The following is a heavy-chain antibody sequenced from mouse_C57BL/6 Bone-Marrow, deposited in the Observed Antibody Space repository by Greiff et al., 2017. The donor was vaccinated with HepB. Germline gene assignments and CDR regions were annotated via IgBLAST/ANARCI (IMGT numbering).Heavy chain of an antibody. CDR2: ISYDGSN. V-gene: IGHV3-6*01. Sequence: EVQLQESGPGLVKPSQSLSLTCSVTGYSITSGYYWNWIRQFPGNKLEWMGYISYDGSNNYNPSLKNRISITCDTSKNQFFLKLNSVTTEDTATYYCASGLWRGFFAYWGQGTLVTVSA. J-gene: IGHJ3*01. CDR3: ASGLWRGFFAY. CDR1: GYSITSGYY. D-gene: IGHD3-1*01.